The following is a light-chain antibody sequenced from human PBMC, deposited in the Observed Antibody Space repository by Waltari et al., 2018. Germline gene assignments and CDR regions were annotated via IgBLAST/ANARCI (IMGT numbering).Light chain of an antibody. V-gene: IGKV1-5*03. J-gene: IGKJ1*01. Sequence: DIQMTQSPSTLSASVGDRVTITCRASQSISSWLAWYQQKPGKAPKLLIYKASSIESGVPSRFSGSGSGTEFTLTISSLQPDDFAAYYCQQYNSYPWTFGQGTKVEIK. CDR1: QSISSW. CDR2: KAS. CDR3: QQYNSYPWT.